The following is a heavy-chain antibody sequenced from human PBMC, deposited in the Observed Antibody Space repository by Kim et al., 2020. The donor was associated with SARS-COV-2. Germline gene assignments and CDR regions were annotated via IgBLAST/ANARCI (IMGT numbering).Heavy chain of an antibody. D-gene: IGHD1-26*01. Sequence: AQGFTGRFVFSLDTSVSTAYLQISSLQAEDTAVYYCARRDCQWGGCPMDVWGQGTTVTVSS. CDR3: ARRDCQWGGCPMDV. V-gene: IGHV7-4-1*02. J-gene: IGHJ6*02.